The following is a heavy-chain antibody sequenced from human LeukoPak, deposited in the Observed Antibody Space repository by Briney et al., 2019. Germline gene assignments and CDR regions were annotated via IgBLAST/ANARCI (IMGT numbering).Heavy chain of an antibody. V-gene: IGHV3-74*01. Sequence: PGGSLRLPCAASGFTFSSYWMHWVRQAPGKGLVWVSRINSDGSSTTYANSVKGRFTISRDNAKNTLYLQMNSLRAEDTAVYYCARVEPIRLLVDYWGQGTLVTVSS. CDR2: INSDGSST. D-gene: IGHD3-3*01. CDR1: GFTFSSYW. CDR3: ARVEPIRLLVDY. J-gene: IGHJ4*02.